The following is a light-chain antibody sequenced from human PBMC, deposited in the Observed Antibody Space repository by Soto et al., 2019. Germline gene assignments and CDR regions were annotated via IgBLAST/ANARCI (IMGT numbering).Light chain of an antibody. CDR2: DAS. V-gene: IGKV3-11*01. CDR3: QQRSTALT. J-gene: IGKJ4*01. CDR1: QSVSSY. Sequence: EIVLTQSPATLSLSPGERATLSCRASQSVSSYLAWYQQKPGQAPRLLIYDASNRATGIPARFSGSGSGTDFTLTISSLEPEDFAVYCCQQRSTALTFGGGTKVDNK.